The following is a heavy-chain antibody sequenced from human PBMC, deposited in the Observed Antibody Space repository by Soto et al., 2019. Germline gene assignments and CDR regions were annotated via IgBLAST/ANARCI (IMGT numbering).Heavy chain of an antibody. J-gene: IGHJ4*02. CDR3: AHGSTNWNYDY. CDR2: IYWDDDK. D-gene: IGHD1-7*01. CDR1: GFSLSTSGVG. Sequence: SGPTLVNPTQTLTLTCTFSGFSLSTSGVGVGWIRQPPGKALEWLALIYWDDDKRYSPSLKSRLTISKDTSKNQVVLTMTNMDPVDTVTYYCAHGSTNWNYDYWGQGTLVTGSS. V-gene: IGHV2-5*02.